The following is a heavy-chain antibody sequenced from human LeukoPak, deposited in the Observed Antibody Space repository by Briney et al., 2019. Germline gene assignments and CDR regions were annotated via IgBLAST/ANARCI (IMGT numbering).Heavy chain of an antibody. CDR1: GFTFSSYW. V-gene: IGHV3-74*01. CDR3: ARGGVGYSGSYPNDY. J-gene: IGHJ4*02. Sequence: GGSLRLSCAASGFTFSSYWMRWVRQAPGKGLVGVSRINSDGSSTSYADSVKGRFTISRDNAKNTLYLQMNSLRAEDTAVYYCARGGVGYSGSYPNDYWGQGTLVTVSS. CDR2: INSDGSST. D-gene: IGHD1-26*01.